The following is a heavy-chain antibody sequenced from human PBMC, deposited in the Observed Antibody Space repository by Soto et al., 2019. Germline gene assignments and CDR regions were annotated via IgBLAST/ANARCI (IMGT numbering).Heavy chain of an antibody. Sequence: QVQLVQSGAAVKRPGASVKVSCKASGYTFTGYYIYWLRQAPGQGLEWMGWINPNNGDTNYAQKFQGRDTMTRDSSISTAYLELSRLRSDDTAIYYCARLKSYYDSRGSSDYWGQGTLVTVSS. J-gene: IGHJ4*02. CDR1: GYTFTGYY. CDR2: INPNNGDT. V-gene: IGHV1-2*02. CDR3: ARLKSYYDSRGSSDY. D-gene: IGHD3-22*01.